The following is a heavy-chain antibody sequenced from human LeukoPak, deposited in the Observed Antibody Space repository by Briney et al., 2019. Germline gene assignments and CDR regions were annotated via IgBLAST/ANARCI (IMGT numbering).Heavy chain of an antibody. D-gene: IGHD2-21*02. CDR2: INPNSGGT. CDR1: GYTFTGYY. V-gene: IGHV1-2*02. J-gene: IGHJ3*02. CDR3: ATTLHIVVVTWHAFDI. Sequence: ASVKVSCKASGYTFTGYYIHWVRQAPGQGLEWMGWINPNSGGTNYAPKFQGRVTMTGDTSITTAYMELSRLTSDDTTIYYCATTLHIVVVTWHAFDIWGQGTMVTVSS.